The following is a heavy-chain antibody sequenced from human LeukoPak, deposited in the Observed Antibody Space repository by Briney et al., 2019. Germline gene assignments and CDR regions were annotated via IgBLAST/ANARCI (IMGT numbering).Heavy chain of an antibody. CDR2: IYHSGST. Sequence: SETLSLTCTVSGYSISSGYYWGWIRQPPGKGLEWIGSIYHSGSTYYNPSLKSRVTISVDTSKNQFSLKLSSVTAADTAVYYCARALPWIAVAGFWFDPWGQGTLVTVSS. V-gene: IGHV4-38-2*02. D-gene: IGHD6-19*01. J-gene: IGHJ5*02. CDR1: GYSISSGYY. CDR3: ARALPWIAVAGFWFDP.